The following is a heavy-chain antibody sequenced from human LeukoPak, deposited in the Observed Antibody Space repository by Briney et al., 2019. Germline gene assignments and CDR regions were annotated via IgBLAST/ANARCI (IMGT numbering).Heavy chain of an antibody. V-gene: IGHV3-74*01. J-gene: IGHJ4*02. CDR3: VRRSVAGGFFDY. CDR1: GFTFSNYW. CDR2: INGDVRST. Sequence: PGGSLRLSCAASGFTFSNYWMHWVRHAPGVGLVCVSRINGDVRSTNYADSVKGRFTISRDNAKNTLYLQMNSLRAEDTAVYYCVRRSVAGGFFDYWGQGTLVTVSS. D-gene: IGHD6-19*01.